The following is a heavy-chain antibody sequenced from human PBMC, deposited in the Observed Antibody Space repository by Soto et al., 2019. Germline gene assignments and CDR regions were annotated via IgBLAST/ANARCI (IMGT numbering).Heavy chain of an antibody. CDR2: INHSGST. CDR1: GGSFSGYY. D-gene: IGHD5-18*01. Sequence: SETVSLTCAVYGGSFSGYYWSWIRQPPGKGLEWIGEINHSGSTNYNPSLKSRVTISVDTSKNQFSLKLSSVTAADTAVYYCARAGYSYGWSTIDYWGQGTLVTVSS. J-gene: IGHJ4*02. V-gene: IGHV4-34*01. CDR3: ARAGYSYGWSTIDY.